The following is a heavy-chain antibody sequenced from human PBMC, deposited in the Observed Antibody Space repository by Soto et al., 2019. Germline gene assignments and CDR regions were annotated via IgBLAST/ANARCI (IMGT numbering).Heavy chain of an antibody. V-gene: IGHV1-18*01. J-gene: IGHJ4*02. CDR3: ESQGRNSRRHY. CDR1: GYSITNYG. D-gene: IGHD2-15*01. CDR2: ISGYNGHT. Sequence: QVQLLQSGAEVKKPGASVKVSCKASGYSITNYGISWVRQAPGQGLEWMGWISGYNGHTNYAQKFQGRVTMTTDTSTSTAYMELRSMSSDDTAVYYCESQGRNSRRHYWCQGTLVTVSS.